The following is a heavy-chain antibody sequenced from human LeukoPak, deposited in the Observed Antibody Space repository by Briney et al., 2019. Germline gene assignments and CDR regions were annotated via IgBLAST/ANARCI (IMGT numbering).Heavy chain of an antibody. Sequence: ASVKVSCKASGGTFSSYAISWVRQAPGQGLEWMGGIIPIFGTANYAQKFQGRVTITADESTSTAYMELSSLRPEDTAVYYCAGYLNSYGFDYWGQGTLVTVSS. CDR3: AGYLNSYGFDY. CDR2: IIPIFGTA. D-gene: IGHD5-18*01. V-gene: IGHV1-69*13. CDR1: GGTFSSYA. J-gene: IGHJ4*02.